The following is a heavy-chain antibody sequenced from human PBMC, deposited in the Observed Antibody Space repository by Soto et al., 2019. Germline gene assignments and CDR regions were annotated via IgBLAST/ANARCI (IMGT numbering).Heavy chain of an antibody. CDR2: FDPEDGET. D-gene: IGHD3-10*01. V-gene: IGHV1-24*01. CDR3: ATGLLWFGELFTNQPRKTDY. CDR1: GYTLTELS. J-gene: IGHJ4*02. Sequence: GASVKVSCKVSGYTLTELSMHWVRQAPGKGLEWMGGFDPEDGETIYAQKFQGRVTMTEDTSTDTAYMELSSLRSEDTAVYYCATGLLWFGELFTNQPRKTDYWGKGTLVTVS.